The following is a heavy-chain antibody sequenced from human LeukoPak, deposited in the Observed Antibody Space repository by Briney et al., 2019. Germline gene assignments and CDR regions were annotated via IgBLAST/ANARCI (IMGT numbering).Heavy chain of an antibody. CDR2: ISSGGSAI. CDR1: GFTFSSYE. CDR3: ARNDYSSSSYFY. D-gene: IGHD6-6*01. J-gene: IGHJ4*02. Sequence: PGGSLRLSCGASGFTFSSYEMNWVRQAPGKGLGWVSYISSGGSAIYYADSVKGRFTISRDNAKNSLYLQMNSLRAEDTAVYYCARNDYSSSSYFYWGQGTVVTVSS. V-gene: IGHV3-48*03.